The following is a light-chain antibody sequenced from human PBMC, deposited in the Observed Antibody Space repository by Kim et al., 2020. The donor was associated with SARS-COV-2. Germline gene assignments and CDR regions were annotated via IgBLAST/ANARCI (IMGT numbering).Light chain of an antibody. CDR3: QSYDSSNVV. CDR1: SGSIASNY. J-gene: IGLJ2*01. CDR2: EDN. Sequence: GETVTISCTRSSGSIASNYVQWYQQRPGSAPTTVIYEDNQRPSGVPDRFSGSIDSSSNSAPLTISGLKTEDEADYYCQSYDSSNVVFGGGTQLTVL. V-gene: IGLV6-57*03.